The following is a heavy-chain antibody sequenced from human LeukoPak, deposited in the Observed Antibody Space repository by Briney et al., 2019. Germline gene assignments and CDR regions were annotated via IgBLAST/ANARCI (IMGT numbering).Heavy chain of an antibody. CDR1: GFTFSSYV. V-gene: IGHV3-30*18. J-gene: IGHJ3*02. CDR3: AKRGYCRGGTCFSHDAFDI. Sequence: GGSLRLSCSASGFTFSSYVMSWVRQAPGKVVEWVGVISYDGGNISYTDSVEGRFTISIHNFKNALYLKMNRLRAEDTAVYYCAKRGYCRGGTCFSHDAFDIWGQGTMVTVSS. D-gene: IGHD2-15*01. CDR2: ISYDGGNI.